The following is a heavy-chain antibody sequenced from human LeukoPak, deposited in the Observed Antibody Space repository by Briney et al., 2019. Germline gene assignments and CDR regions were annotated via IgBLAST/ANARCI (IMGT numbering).Heavy chain of an antibody. Sequence: PSETLSLTCSVFGDPISTYHWNWIRKPPGKGLEWIAYMQSTGNSQYNPSLKSRVDMSVDTSKNQVVLNLSSVTAADTAVYYCARDKRHSYGRYFAHWGQGMLVTVSS. CDR1: GDPISTYH. CDR2: MQSTGNS. D-gene: IGHD5-18*01. CDR3: ARDKRHSYGRYFAH. J-gene: IGHJ4*02. V-gene: IGHV4-59*01.